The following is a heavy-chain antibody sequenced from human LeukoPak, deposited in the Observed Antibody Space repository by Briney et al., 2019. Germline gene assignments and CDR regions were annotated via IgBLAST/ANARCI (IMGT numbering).Heavy chain of an antibody. CDR1: GFTFSSYE. Sequence: PGGSLRLSCAASGFTFSSYEMNWVRQAPGKGLEWVSYISSSGSTIYYADSVKGRFTISRDNAKNSLYLQMDSLRAEDTAVYYCATTWIQLWLPDYWGQGTLVTVSS. J-gene: IGHJ4*02. V-gene: IGHV3-48*03. CDR2: ISSSGSTI. CDR3: ATTWIQLWLPDY. D-gene: IGHD5-18*01.